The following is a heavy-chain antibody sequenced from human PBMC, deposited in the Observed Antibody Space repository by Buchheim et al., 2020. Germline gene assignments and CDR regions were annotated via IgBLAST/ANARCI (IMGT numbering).Heavy chain of an antibody. D-gene: IGHD4-23*01. J-gene: IGHJ6*03. V-gene: IGHV3-33*01. CDR3: AREYAYGGNSITYYYYYMDV. Sequence: QVQLVESGGGVVQPGRSLRLSCAASGFTFSSYGMHWVRQAPGKGLEWVAVIWYDGSNKYYADSVKGRFTISRDNSKNTLYLQMNSLRAGDTAVYYCAREYAYGGNSITYYYYYMDVWGKGTT. CDR1: GFTFSSYG. CDR2: IWYDGSNK.